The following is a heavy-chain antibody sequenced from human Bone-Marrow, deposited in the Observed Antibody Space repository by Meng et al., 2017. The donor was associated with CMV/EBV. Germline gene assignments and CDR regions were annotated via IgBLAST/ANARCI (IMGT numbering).Heavy chain of an antibody. CDR2: INPNSGGT. J-gene: IGHJ5*02. Sequence: ASVKVSCKAFGYTFTGYYMHWVRQAPGQGLEWMGWINPNSGGTNYAQKFQGRVTMTRDTSISTAYMELSSLRSEDTAVYYCARGRNPHRRNWFDPWGQGTLVTVSS. D-gene: IGHD1-14*01. CDR3: ARGRNPHRRNWFDP. CDR1: GYTFTGYY. V-gene: IGHV1-2*02.